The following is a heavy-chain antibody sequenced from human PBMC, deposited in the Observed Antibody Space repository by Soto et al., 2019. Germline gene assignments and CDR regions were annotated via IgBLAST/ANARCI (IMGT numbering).Heavy chain of an antibody. CDR3: ARVGPDDSSGYYPFDY. CDR2: IYYSGST. V-gene: IGHV4-59*01. D-gene: IGHD3-22*01. Sequence: SETLSLTCTVSGGSISSYYWSWIRQPPGKGLEWIGYIYYSGSTNYNPSLKSRVTISVDTPKNQFSLKLSSVTAADTAVYYCARVGPDDSSGYYPFDYWGQGTLVTVSS. CDR1: GGSISSYY. J-gene: IGHJ4*02.